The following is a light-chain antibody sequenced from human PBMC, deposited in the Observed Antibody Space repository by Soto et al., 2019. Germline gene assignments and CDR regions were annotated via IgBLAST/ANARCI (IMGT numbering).Light chain of an antibody. Sequence: EIVLTQSPGTLSLSPGERATLSCSASQSVSSNYLAWYQQKPGQAPRLLMYGVSSRASGVPDRFSGSGSGTDFTLSISGLEPEDFAVYSCQQYGTLPWTFGQGTKVDIK. CDR2: GVS. CDR1: QSVSSNY. V-gene: IGKV3-20*01. J-gene: IGKJ1*01. CDR3: QQYGTLPWT.